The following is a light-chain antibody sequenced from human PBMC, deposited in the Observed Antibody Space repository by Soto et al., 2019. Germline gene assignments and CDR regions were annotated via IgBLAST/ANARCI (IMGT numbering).Light chain of an antibody. CDR3: LLYFDGGRRGV. CDR2: GTT. CDR1: SGAVTSGFF. V-gene: IGLV7-43*01. J-gene: IGLJ1*01. Sequence: QAVVTQEPSLTVSPGGTVTLTCASSSGAVTSGFFPNWFQQKPGQAPRPLIFGTTNRHSWTPARFSGSLLGGKAALTLSGVQPEDEADYYCLLYFDGGRRGVFGTGTKVTAL.